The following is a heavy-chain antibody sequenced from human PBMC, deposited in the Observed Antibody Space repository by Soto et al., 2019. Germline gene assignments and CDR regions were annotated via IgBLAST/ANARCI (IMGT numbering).Heavy chain of an antibody. Sequence: QVQLVESGGGVGQPGRSLRLSCAASGFSFSSYGMHWVRQAPGKGLEWVALISYDGSNKFYADSVKGRFTISRDNSKNTLYLQVNSLRAEDTAVYYCAKDLFSGGSYPNWFDPWGQGTLVTVSS. CDR3: AKDLFSGGSYPNWFDP. CDR1: GFSFSSYG. CDR2: ISYDGSNK. J-gene: IGHJ5*01. V-gene: IGHV3-30*18. D-gene: IGHD1-26*01.